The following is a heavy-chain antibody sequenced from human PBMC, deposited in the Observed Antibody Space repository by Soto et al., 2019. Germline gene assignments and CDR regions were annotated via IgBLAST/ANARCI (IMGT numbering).Heavy chain of an antibody. J-gene: IGHJ4*02. CDR3: ASSRLRGTGMADFDY. V-gene: IGHV1-2*02. Sequence: ASVKVSCRAYGYTFTGYHMHRVRQAPGQGLEWLGWINPNSAATNYAQKFQGRVTLTRDTSISTSYVELSSLRSDDTAVYYCASSRLRGTGMADFDYWGQGTLVTVSS. CDR2: INPNSAAT. CDR1: GYTFTGYH. D-gene: IGHD2-15*01.